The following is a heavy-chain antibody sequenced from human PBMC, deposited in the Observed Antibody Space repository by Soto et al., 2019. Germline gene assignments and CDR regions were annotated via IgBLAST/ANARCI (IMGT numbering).Heavy chain of an antibody. CDR3: ARGIVTGSDYNYYSYGMEV. D-gene: IGHD1-1*01. J-gene: IGHJ6*02. V-gene: IGHV1-69*12. Sequence: QVQLVQSGAEVKMPGSSVKVSCKASGGTFNSYAIDWVRQAPGQGLEWMGGIIPIFGTTNYPQKLQGRVKLTADESTRTAYMELSTLRSEDTAVYYCARGIVTGSDYNYYSYGMEVWGQGTTVTVSS. CDR1: GGTFNSYA. CDR2: IIPIFGTT.